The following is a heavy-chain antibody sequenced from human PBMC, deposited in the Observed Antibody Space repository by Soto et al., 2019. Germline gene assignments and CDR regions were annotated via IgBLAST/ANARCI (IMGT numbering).Heavy chain of an antibody. J-gene: IGHJ6*02. V-gene: IGHV3-30*18. CDR3: AKPCYDFWSGYYNYGMDV. D-gene: IGHD3-3*01. CDR2: ISYDGSNK. CDR1: GFTFSSYG. Sequence: QVQLVESGGGVVQPGRSLRLSCAASGFTFSSYGMHWVRQAPGKGLEWVAVISYDGSNKYYADSVKGRFTISRENSKNTLYLQMNSLRAEDTAVYYCAKPCYDFWSGYYNYGMDVWGQGTTVTVSS.